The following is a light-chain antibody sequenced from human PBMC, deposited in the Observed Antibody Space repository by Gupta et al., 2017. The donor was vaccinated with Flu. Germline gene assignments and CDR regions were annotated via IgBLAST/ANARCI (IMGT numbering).Light chain of an antibody. J-gene: IGKJ3*01. V-gene: IGKV1-39*01. CDR1: QSISSY. CDR3: QQSYRTPTT. Sequence: DIQMTQSPSSLSAPVGDSVTNTCRASQSISSYLNWYQQTPGEAPKLLIYAASSLQSRVPSSCSGSGSRTDFTLTISSLQPEDVATYYCQQSYRTPTTFGPGTKVDIK. CDR2: AAS.